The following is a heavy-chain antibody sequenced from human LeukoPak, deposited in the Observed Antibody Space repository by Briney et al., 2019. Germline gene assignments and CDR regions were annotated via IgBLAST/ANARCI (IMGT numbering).Heavy chain of an antibody. CDR2: IYTTGKT. D-gene: IGHD3-16*01. CDR1: SGSIKSYY. V-gene: IGHV4-4*07. J-gene: IGHJ4*02. Sequence: SETLSLTCTVSSGSIKSYYWGWARQPAGRGLEWIGRIYTTGKTDYNPSLKSRLTMSVDTSKRQFSLNLRSVTAAHTAIYYCARHGYTASHYFLDFWSQGTLVTVSS. CDR3: ARHGYTASHYFLDF.